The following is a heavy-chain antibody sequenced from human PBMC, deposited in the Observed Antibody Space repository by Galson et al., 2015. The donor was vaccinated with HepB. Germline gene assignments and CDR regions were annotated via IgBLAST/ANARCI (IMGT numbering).Heavy chain of an antibody. Sequence: SLRLSCAASGFTFTTYAMNWVRQAPGKGLEWVSRISGSGGSTYYADSVKGRFTISRDNSKSTLYLQMNSLRVDDTAVYFCAKAGCGDTCYCAMDVWGQGTTVTVSS. CDR1: GFTFTTYA. CDR2: ISGSGGST. J-gene: IGHJ6*02. CDR3: AKAGCGDTCYCAMDV. D-gene: IGHD2-21*01. V-gene: IGHV3-23*01.